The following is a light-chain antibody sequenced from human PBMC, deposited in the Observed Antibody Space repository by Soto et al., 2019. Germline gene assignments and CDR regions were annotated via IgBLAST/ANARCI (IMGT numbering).Light chain of an antibody. CDR3: QQRSNWPPYMHT. CDR1: QSVSTN. CDR2: GAS. J-gene: IGKJ2*01. V-gene: IGKV3-15*01. Sequence: EIVMTQSPATLSVSPGXRATLSCRASQSVSTNLAWYQQKPGQGPRLLIFGASTRAIGIPARFSGSGSGTDFTLTISSLEPEDFAVYYCQQRSNWPPYMHTFSQGTKEDIK.